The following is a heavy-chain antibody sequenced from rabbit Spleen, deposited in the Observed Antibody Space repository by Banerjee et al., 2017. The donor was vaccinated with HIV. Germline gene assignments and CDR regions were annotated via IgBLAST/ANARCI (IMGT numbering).Heavy chain of an antibody. Sequence: QEQLEESGGDLVKPGASLTLTCTASGDSFSTNSYMCWVRQAPGKGLEWIACIEGGSSGFSYFANWEKGRFTFSKTSSTTVTLQMTRLTAADTATYFCARDLTGVIGWNFGWWGQGTLVTVS. J-gene: IGHJ3*01. D-gene: IGHD4-1*01. CDR3: ARDLTGVIGWNFGW. CDR1: GDSFSTNSY. V-gene: IGHV1S45*01. CDR2: IEGGSSGFS.